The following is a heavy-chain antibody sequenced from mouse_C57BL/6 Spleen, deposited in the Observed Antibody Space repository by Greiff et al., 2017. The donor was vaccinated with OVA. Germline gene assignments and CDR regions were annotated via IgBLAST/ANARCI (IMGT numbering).Heavy chain of an antibody. Sequence: EVQLQQSGPELVKPGASVKMSCKASGYTFTDYNMHWVKQSHGKSLEWIGYINPNNGGTSYNQKFKGKATLTVNKSSSTAYMELRSLTSEDSAVYYCARYDGYFHYAMDYWGQGTSVTVSS. V-gene: IGHV1-22*01. CDR3: ARYDGYFHYAMDY. D-gene: IGHD2-3*01. CDR2: INPNNGGT. J-gene: IGHJ4*01. CDR1: GYTFTDYN.